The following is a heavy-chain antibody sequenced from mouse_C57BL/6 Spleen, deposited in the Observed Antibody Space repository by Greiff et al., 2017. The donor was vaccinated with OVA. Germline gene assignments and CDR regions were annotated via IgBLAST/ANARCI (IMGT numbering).Heavy chain of an antibody. J-gene: IGHJ1*03. CDR2: INPYNGGT. CDR1: GYTFTDYY. CDR3: ASLGGWYFDV. D-gene: IGHD1-1*02. Sequence: EVQLQESGPVLVKPGASVKMSCKASGYTFTDYYMNWVKQSHGKSLEWIGVINPYNGGTSYNQKFTSKATLTVDKSSSTAYMELNSLTSEDSAVYYCASLGGWYFDVWGTGTTVTVSS. V-gene: IGHV1-19*01.